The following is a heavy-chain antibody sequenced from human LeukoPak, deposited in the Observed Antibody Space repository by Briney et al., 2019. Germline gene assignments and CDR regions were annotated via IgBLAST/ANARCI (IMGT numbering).Heavy chain of an antibody. Sequence: GESLKISCKGSGYNFTNYWISWVRQMPGKGLEWMGRIDPSDSYTNYSPSFQGHVTISADNSISTAYLQCSSLKASDTAMYYCARLVRMGGAFDIWGQGTMVTVSS. CDR3: ARLVRMGGAFDI. J-gene: IGHJ3*02. CDR1: GYNFTNYW. V-gene: IGHV5-10-1*01. D-gene: IGHD3-16*01. CDR2: IDPSDSYT.